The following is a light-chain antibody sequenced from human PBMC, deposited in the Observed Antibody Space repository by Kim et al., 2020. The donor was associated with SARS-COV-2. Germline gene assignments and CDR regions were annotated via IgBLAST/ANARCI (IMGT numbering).Light chain of an antibody. CDR3: QVWDSSSDPYV. V-gene: IGLV3-21*03. CDR1: NIGSKS. Sequence: SYELTQPPSVSVAPGKTARITCGGNNIGSKSVHWYQRKPGQAPVLVVYDDSDRPSGLPERFSGSNSGNTATLTISRVEAGDEADYYCQVWDSSSDPYVFG. CDR2: DDS. J-gene: IGLJ1*01.